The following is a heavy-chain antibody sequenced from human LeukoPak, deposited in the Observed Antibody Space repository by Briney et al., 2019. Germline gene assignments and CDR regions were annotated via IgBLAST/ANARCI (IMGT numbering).Heavy chain of an antibody. D-gene: IGHD1-14*01. CDR2: IKSKTDGGTT. CDR3: TTDPRVNRSHGDF. CDR1: GFTFSNAW. J-gene: IGHJ4*02. V-gene: IGHV3-15*01. Sequence: GRSLRLSCAASGFTFSNAWMRWVRQAPGKGLEWVGRIKSKTDGGTTDYGAPVKGRFTISRDDSKNTLYLQMNSLKTEDTAAYYCTTDPRVNRSHGDFWGQGTLVTVSS.